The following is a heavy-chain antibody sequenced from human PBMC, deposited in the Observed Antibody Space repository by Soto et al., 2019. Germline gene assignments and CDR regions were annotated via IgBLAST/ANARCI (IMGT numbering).Heavy chain of an antibody. D-gene: IGHD4-17*01. CDR2: IYPGDSDT. CDR3: ARQSPTPGYYYFSYGMDV. J-gene: IGHJ6*02. V-gene: IGHV5-51*01. Sequence: PGESLKISCNASGYIFTLDWIGWVRQMPGKGLEWMGIIYPGDSDTRYSPSFQGQVTISADKSISTASLQWSSLKASDTAVYYCARQSPTPGYYYFSYGMDVWGQGTTVTVSS. CDR1: GYIFTLDW.